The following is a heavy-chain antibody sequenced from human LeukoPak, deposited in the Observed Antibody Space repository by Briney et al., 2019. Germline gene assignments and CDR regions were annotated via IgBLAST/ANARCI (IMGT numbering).Heavy chain of an antibody. J-gene: IGHJ4*02. CDR2: IYYSGST. Sequence: SETLSLTCTVSGGSISSYYWSWIRQPPGKGLEWIGYIYYSGSTNYNPSLKSRVTISVDTSKNQFSLKLSSVTAADTAVYYCARGSGYYDSSGPVDYWGQGTLVTVSS. CDR3: ARGSGYYDSSGPVDY. V-gene: IGHV4-59*01. CDR1: GGSISSYY. D-gene: IGHD3-22*01.